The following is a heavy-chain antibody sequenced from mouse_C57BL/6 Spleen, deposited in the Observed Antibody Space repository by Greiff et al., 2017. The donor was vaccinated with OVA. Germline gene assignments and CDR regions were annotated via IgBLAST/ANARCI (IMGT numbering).Heavy chain of an antibody. CDR3: ARRGDYYGSSFDY. CDR2: IWSGGST. Sequence: VQRVESGPGLVQPSQSLSITCTVSGFSLTSYGVHWVRQSPGKGLEWLGVIWSGGSTDYNAAFISRLSISKDNSKSQVFFKMNSLQADDTAIYYCARRGDYYGSSFDYWGQGTTLTVSS. CDR1: GFSLTSYG. D-gene: IGHD1-1*01. J-gene: IGHJ2*01. V-gene: IGHV2-2*01.